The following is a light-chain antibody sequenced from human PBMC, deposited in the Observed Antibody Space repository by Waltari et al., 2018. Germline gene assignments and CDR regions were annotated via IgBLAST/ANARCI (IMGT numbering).Light chain of an antibody. Sequence: DIVLTQSPDSLAVSLGERATINCKASQNLYNSNNENSLAWYQQKPGHPPRLLIYWASTWDSGVPDRFSGSGSGTDFTLTIDSLQTEDVAVYFCQQYYSNPRTFGPGTKLEIK. CDR2: WAS. CDR1: QNLYNSNNENS. V-gene: IGKV4-1*01. J-gene: IGKJ3*01. CDR3: QQYYSNPRT.